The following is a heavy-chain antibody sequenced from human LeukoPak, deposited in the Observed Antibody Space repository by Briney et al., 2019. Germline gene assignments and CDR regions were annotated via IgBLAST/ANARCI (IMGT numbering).Heavy chain of an antibody. J-gene: IGHJ6*02. CDR1: GYTVTDKY. CDR3: ARGAYYGMDV. CDR2: INPNSGRT. Sequence: GASVKVSCKASGYTVTDKYMHWVRQAPGQGLEWMGWINPNSGRTNYAQNFQGRVTMTRDTSISTVYMELSRLRSDDTAVYYCARGAYYGMDVWGQGTTVTVSS. V-gene: IGHV1-2*02.